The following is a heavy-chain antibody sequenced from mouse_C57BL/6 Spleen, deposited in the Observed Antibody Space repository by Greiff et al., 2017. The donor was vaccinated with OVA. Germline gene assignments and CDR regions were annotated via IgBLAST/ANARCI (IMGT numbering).Heavy chain of an antibody. CDR2: ISGGGGNT. J-gene: IGHJ4*01. CDR3: ARLDGSSFYAMDY. D-gene: IGHD1-1*01. V-gene: IGHV5-9*01. Sequence: EVQRVESGGGLVKPGGSLKLSCAASGFTFSSYTMSWVRQTPEKRLEWVATISGGGGNTYYPDSVKGRFTISRDNAKNTLYLQMSSLRSEDTALYYCARLDGSSFYAMDYWGQGTSVTVSS. CDR1: GFTFSSYT.